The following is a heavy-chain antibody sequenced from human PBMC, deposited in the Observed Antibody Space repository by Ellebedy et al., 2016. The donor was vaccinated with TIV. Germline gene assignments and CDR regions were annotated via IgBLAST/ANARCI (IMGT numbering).Heavy chain of an antibody. V-gene: IGHV3-48*04. J-gene: IGHJ4*02. CDR3: ARLRGSGYADY. CDR2: IFTSSSTI. Sequence: PGGSLRLSCAASGFTFSTYGMNLVRRAPGKGLEWVSYIFTSSSTIYYADSVKGRFTISRDNAKNSLYLQMNSLRAEDTAVYYCARLRGSGYADYWGQGTLVTVSS. CDR1: GFTFSTYG. D-gene: IGHD3-22*01.